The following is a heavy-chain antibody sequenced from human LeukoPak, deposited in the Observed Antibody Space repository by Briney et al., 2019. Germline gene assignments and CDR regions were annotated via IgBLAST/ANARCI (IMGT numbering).Heavy chain of an antibody. V-gene: IGHV7-4-1*02. J-gene: IGHJ4*02. Sequence: TLVQVSCKASGYTFTTFALIWVRQAAGQGLEWMGWINSNTGNPAYAQAFTGRFVLSLDTSVSTSYLQISSLRTDDTAVYYCARVRRFLNGGVAGINYWGQGSLVTVSS. CDR1: GYTFTTFA. CDR3: ARVRRFLNGGVAGINY. D-gene: IGHD3-16*01. CDR2: INSNTGNP.